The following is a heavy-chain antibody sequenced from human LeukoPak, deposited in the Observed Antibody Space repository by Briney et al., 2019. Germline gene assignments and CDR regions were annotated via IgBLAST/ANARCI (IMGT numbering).Heavy chain of an antibody. J-gene: IGHJ4*02. V-gene: IGHV3-21*01. CDR1: GFTFSSYS. Sequence: GGSLRLSCAASGFTFSSYSMNWVRQAPGKGLEWVSSISSSSSSYIYYADSVKGRFTISRDNAKNSLYLQMNSLRAEDTAVYYCARGIYDYVGRSYFDYWGQGTLVTVSS. CDR2: ISSSSSSYI. D-gene: IGHD3-16*01. CDR3: ARGIYDYVGRSYFDY.